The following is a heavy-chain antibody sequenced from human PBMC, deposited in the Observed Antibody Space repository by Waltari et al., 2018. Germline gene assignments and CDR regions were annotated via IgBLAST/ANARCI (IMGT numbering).Heavy chain of an antibody. CDR1: GYTFTSYG. J-gene: IGHJ5*02. CDR2: ISPYNGNT. V-gene: IGHV1-18*04. CDR3: ARDPEEWTTVTTWFDP. D-gene: IGHD4-17*01. Sequence: QVQLVQSGAEVKKPGASVKVSCKASGYTFTSYGISWVRQAPGQGLEWVGGISPYNGNTNQAQKRQGRVTMTTDTSTSTAYMELRSLRSDDTAVYYCARDPEEWTTVTTWFDPWGQGTLVTVSS.